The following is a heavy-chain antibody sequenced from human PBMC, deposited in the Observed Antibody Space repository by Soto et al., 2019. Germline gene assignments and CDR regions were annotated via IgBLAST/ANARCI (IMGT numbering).Heavy chain of an antibody. CDR1: GGTFSSYA. D-gene: IGHD1-26*01. Sequence: QVQLVQSGAEVKKPGSSVKVSCKASGGTFSSYAISWVRQAPGQGLEWMGGIIPIFGTANYAQKFQGRVTITADESTSTAYMELSSLRSEDTAVYYCAREGGRGSYSSGNFDYWGQGTMVTVSS. V-gene: IGHV1-69*01. J-gene: IGHJ4*02. CDR2: IIPIFGTA. CDR3: AREGGRGSYSSGNFDY.